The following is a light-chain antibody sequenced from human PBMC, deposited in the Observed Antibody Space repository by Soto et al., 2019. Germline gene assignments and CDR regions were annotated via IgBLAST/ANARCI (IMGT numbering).Light chain of an antibody. CDR2: INSDGRH. CDR1: SGHSNYA. V-gene: IGLV4-69*01. Sequence: QAVLTQSPSASASLGASVKLTCTLSSGHSNYAVAWLQQQPEKGPRYLMKINSDGRHSKGDGIPDRFSGSSSGADRYLTIASLQSEDEADYCCQTWDIGIHVFGTGTKVTVL. J-gene: IGLJ1*01. CDR3: QTWDIGIHV.